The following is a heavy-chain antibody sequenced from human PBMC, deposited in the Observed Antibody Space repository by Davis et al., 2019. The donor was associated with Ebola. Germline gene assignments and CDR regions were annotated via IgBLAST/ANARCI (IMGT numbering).Heavy chain of an antibody. J-gene: IGHJ5*02. Sequence: SETLSLTCTVPGGSISSSSYYWGWIRQPPGKGLEWIGEINHSGSTNYNPSLKSRVTISVDTSKNQFSLKLRSVTAADTAVYYCARQGWSGYSLRHWLDPWGRGTLVTVSS. V-gene: IGHV4-39*01. CDR3: ARQGWSGYSLRHWLDP. CDR1: GGSISSSSYY. D-gene: IGHD3-3*01. CDR2: INHSGST.